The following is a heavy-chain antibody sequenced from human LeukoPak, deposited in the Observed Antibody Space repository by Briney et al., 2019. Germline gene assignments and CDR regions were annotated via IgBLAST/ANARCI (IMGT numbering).Heavy chain of an antibody. D-gene: IGHD3-10*02. J-gene: IGHJ6*03. V-gene: IGHV3-48*03. Sequence: PGGSPRLSCAESGFTFSSYEMNWVCQAPGEGLEWVSYISSSGSTIYYADSVQGRFTISRDNAKNSLYLQMNSLRAEDTAVYYCAELGSTMIGGVRGKGTTVTIPS. CDR1: GFTFSSYE. CDR2: ISSSGSTI. CDR3: AELGSTMIGGV.